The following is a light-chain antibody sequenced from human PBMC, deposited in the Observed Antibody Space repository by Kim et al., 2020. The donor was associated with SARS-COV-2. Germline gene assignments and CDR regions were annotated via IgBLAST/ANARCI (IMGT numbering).Light chain of an antibody. Sequence: SASGGESDTNSSRETQDMAHYIAGYQQKTEKAPTPLVYAVSAVKSGVLSRLSGRRSGTDFTHTISNLQPEDVATYYCPKYDSAPWTFGKGTKLEI. CDR1: QDMAHY. CDR3: PKYDSAPWT. V-gene: IGKV1-27*01. J-gene: IGKJ1*01. CDR2: AVS.